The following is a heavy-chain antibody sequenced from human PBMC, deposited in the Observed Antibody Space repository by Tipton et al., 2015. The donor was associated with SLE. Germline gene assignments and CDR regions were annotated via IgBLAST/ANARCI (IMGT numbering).Heavy chain of an antibody. CDR2: INNSGGT. Sequence: GLVKPSETLSLMCSVYGGSFSGYYWSWIRQPPGKGLERIGEINNSGGTNYNPSLKSRVTISVDTSKNQFSLKLSSVTAADTAVYYCARVHDYSNYDEGRHFCYGMDVWGQGTTVTVSS. CDR3: ARVHDYSNYDEGRHFCYGMDV. CDR1: GGSFSGYY. J-gene: IGHJ6*02. D-gene: IGHD4-11*01. V-gene: IGHV4-34*01.